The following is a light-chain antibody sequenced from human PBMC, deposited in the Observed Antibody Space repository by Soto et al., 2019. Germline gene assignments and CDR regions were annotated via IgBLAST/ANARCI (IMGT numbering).Light chain of an antibody. J-gene: IGKJ1*01. CDR2: AAS. CDR1: QTISSW. V-gene: IGKV1-8*01. CDR3: QQYYSYPRT. Sequence: GDRVTITCRTSQTISSWLAWYQQKPGKAPKLLIYAASTLQSGVPSRFSGSGSGTDFTLTISCLQSEDFATYYCQQYYSYPRTFGQGTKVDIK.